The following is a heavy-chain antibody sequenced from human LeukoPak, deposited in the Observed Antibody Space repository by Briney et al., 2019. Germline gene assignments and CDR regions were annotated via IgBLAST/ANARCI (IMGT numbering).Heavy chain of an antibody. CDR1: GGSISSYY. D-gene: IGHD6-19*01. CDR2: IYYSGST. CDR3: AKAADYYYYYYMDV. V-gene: IGHV4-59*01. Sequence: SETLSLTCTVSGGSISSYYWSWIRQPPGKGLEWIGYIYYSGSTNYNPSLKSRVTTSVDTSKNQFSLKVSSVTAADTAVYYCAKAADYYYYYYMDVWGKGTTVTVSS. J-gene: IGHJ6*03.